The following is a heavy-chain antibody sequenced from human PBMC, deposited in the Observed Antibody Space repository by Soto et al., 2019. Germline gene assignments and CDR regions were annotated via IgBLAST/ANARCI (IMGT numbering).Heavy chain of an antibody. CDR3: AGDYHQLLSGYSYSPTYYYYGMDV. Sequence: SLRLSCAASGFTFSSYAMHWVRQAPGKGLEWVAVISYDGSNKYYADSVKGRFTISRDNSKNTLYLQMNSLRAEDTAVYYCAGDYHQLLSGYSYSPTYYYYGMDVWGQGTTVTVSS. V-gene: IGHV3-30-3*01. CDR1: GFTFSSYA. CDR2: ISYDGSNK. D-gene: IGHD5-18*01. J-gene: IGHJ6*02.